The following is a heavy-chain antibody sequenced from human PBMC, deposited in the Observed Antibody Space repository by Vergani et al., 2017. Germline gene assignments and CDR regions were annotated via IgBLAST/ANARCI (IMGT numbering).Heavy chain of an antibody. CDR1: GYTFTSYA. Sequence: QVQLVQSGAEVKKPGASVKVSCKASGYTFTSYAISWVRQAPGQGLEWMGGIIPIFGTANYAQKFQGRVTITADKSTSTAYMELSSLRSEDTAVYYCAREWSRYSGYDLTPFDYWGQGTLVTVSS. CDR3: AREWSRYSGYDLTPFDY. CDR2: IIPIFGTA. D-gene: IGHD5-12*01. V-gene: IGHV1-69*06. J-gene: IGHJ4*02.